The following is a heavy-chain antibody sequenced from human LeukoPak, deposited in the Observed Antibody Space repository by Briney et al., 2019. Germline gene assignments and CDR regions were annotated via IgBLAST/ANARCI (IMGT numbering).Heavy chain of an antibody. J-gene: IGHJ6*03. Sequence: GGSLSLFCAASGFTFITYAMSWVRRAPGKGLQWVSIISDSGGSTYYADSVKGRFTISRDNSKNTMYLQMNSLRAEDTAVYYCAKDGAVAVAAPYYYYYMDIWGKGTTVTVSS. CDR1: GFTFITYA. V-gene: IGHV3-23*01. CDR3: AKDGAVAVAAPYYYYYMDI. D-gene: IGHD2-15*01. CDR2: ISDSGGST.